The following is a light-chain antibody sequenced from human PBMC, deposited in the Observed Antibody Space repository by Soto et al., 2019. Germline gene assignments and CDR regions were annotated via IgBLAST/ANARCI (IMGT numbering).Light chain of an antibody. CDR2: RNN. V-gene: IGLV1-47*01. J-gene: IGLJ3*02. CDR1: SSNIGSNY. CDR3: AAWEDTLSGWV. Sequence: QSVLTQPASASGTPGQRITISCSGSSSNIGSNYVYWYQQLPPTAAQLLIFRNNQLPSGVPDQCFSAKSGTSTSLDISGLLSEDEADDYCAAWEDTLSGWVFGGGTKLTVL.